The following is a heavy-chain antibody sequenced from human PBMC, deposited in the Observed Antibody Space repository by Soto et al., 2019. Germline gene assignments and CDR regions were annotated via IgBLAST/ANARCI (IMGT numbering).Heavy chain of an antibody. Sequence: DVQLVESGGGSVQPGGSLRLSCAASGFSFNTYWMHWVRQAPGKGLVWVSRIDNYGSTTDYADSAKGRFTISRDNATDTLYLQMSSLRADDTAVYYCAGGIVDSGIYWADYWGQGTLVTGAS. CDR1: GFSFNTYW. CDR3: AGGIVDSGIYWADY. V-gene: IGHV3-74*01. CDR2: IDNYGSTT. D-gene: IGHD1-26*01. J-gene: IGHJ4*02.